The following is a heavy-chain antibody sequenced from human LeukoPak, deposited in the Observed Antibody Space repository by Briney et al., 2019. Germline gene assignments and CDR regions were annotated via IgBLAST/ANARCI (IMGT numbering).Heavy chain of an antibody. V-gene: IGHV3-64D*06. CDR2: VSSNGGST. CDR1: GFTFSAYG. CDR3: VRGGSSSWYDYTFAY. Sequence: PGGSLRLSCSASGFTFSAYGIHWVRQAPGKGLEYVSAVSSNGGSTYYADSVKGRFTISRDNSKNTLYLQMSSLRTEDTALYYCVRGGSSSWYDYTFAYWGQRSLLTVSS. D-gene: IGHD6-13*01. J-gene: IGHJ4*01.